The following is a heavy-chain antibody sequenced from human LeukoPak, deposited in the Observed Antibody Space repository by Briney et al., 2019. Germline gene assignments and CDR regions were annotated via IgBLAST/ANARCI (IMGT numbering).Heavy chain of an antibody. D-gene: IGHD3-3*01. Sequence: GGSLRLSCSASGFTFSSYGLHWARQAPGKGLQYVSGISSNGGSTDYADSVKGRFTISRDNSKNTLYLQMSSLRAEDTAVYYCVKDQGYYDFWSGYEYFHHWGQGTLVTVSS. V-gene: IGHV3-64D*08. CDR1: GFTFSSYG. J-gene: IGHJ1*01. CDR2: ISSNGGST. CDR3: VKDQGYYDFWSGYEYFHH.